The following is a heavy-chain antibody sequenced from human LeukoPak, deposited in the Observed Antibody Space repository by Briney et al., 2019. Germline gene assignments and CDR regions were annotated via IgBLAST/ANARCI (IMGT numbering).Heavy chain of an antibody. D-gene: IGHD3-3*01. CDR1: GYTFTSYY. Sequence: GASVKVSCKASGYTFTSYYMHWVRQAPRQGLEWMGIINPSGGSTSYAQKFQGRVTMTRDTSTGTVYMELSSLRSEDTAVYYRARGGFWSGYSDYWGQGTLVTVSS. V-gene: IGHV1-46*01. J-gene: IGHJ4*02. CDR3: ARGGFWSGYSDY. CDR2: INPSGGST.